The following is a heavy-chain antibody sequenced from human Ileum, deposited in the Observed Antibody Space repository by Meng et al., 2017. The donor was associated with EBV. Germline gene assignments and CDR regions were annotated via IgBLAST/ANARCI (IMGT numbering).Heavy chain of an antibody. V-gene: IGHV4-61*01. J-gene: IGHJ4*02. CDR1: GDSGRGDIYN. D-gene: IGHD3-10*01. CDR2: TYGIDI. CDR3: AYYGVGWGGVGS. Sequence: QREDAGPVLLSTVEPFSLASSVSGDSGRGDIYNWSWHWQAPGRELEWIGNTYGIDINYIPSVQSRFTISNDTAKNQLFIKLTSVTDADPARYYCAYYGVGWGGVGSWGQGTLVTVSS.